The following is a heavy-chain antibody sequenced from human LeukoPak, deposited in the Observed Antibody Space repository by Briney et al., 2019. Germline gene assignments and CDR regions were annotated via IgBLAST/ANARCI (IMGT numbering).Heavy chain of an antibody. CDR3: ARSLNYYYNYGMDV. V-gene: IGHV4-59*08. CDR1: GGSISRYY. CDR2: IYYSGST. Sequence: SETLSLTCTVSGGSISRYYWSWIRQPPGKGLEWIGYIYYSGSTNYNPSLKSRVSISVDTSKNQFSLKLTSVTAADTAVYYCARSLNYYYNYGMDVWGQGTTVTVSS. J-gene: IGHJ6*02.